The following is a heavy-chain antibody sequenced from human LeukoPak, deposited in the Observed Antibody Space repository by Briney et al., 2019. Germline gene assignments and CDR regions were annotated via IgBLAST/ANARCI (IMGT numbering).Heavy chain of an antibody. CDR2: INHSGST. J-gene: IGHJ4*02. Sequence: SETLSLTCAVYGGSFSGYYWSWIRQPPGKGLEWIGEINHSGSTNYNPSLKSRVTISVDTSKNQFSLKLSSVTAADTAVYYCARGDMITFGGVIGFDYWGQGTLVTVSS. V-gene: IGHV4-34*01. CDR3: ARGDMITFGGVIGFDY. D-gene: IGHD3-16*01. CDR1: GGSFSGYY.